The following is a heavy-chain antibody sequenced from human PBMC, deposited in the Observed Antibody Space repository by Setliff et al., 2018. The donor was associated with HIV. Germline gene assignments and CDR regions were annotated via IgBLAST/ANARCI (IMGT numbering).Heavy chain of an antibody. CDR3: ARFPMYSSSWYFYYHYMDV. CDR2: IYPGDSDT. Sequence: GESLKISCKGSGYSFTSYWIGWVRQMPGKGLEWMGIIYPGDSDTRYSPSFQGQVTISADKSISTAYLQWSSLKASDTAMYYCARFPMYSSSWYFYYHYMDVWGKGTTVTVSS. D-gene: IGHD6-13*01. V-gene: IGHV5-51*01. J-gene: IGHJ6*03. CDR1: GYSFTSYW.